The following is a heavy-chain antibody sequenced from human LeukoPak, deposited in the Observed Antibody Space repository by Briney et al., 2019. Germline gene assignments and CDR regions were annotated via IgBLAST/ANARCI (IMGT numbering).Heavy chain of an antibody. D-gene: IGHD3-10*01. CDR3: ASGFGESGRIDY. Sequence: ASVKVSCKASGGTFSSYAISWVRQAPGQGLEWMGRIIPILGIANYAQKFQGRVTITADKSTSTAYMELSSLRSEDTAVYYCASGFGESGRIDYWGQGALVTVSS. CDR2: IIPILGIA. J-gene: IGHJ4*02. V-gene: IGHV1-69*04. CDR1: GGTFSSYA.